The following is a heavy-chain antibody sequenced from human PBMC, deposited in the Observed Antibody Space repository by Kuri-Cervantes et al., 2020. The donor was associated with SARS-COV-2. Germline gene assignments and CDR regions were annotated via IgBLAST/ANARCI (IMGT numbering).Heavy chain of an antibody. CDR2: INHSGST. J-gene: IGHJ6*02. Sequence: GPLRLSCTVSDGSISSYYWSWIRQPPGKGLEWIGEINHSGSTNYNPSLKSRVTISVDTSKNQFSLKLSSVTAADTAVYYCASVPNGYYYYGMDVWGQGTTVTVSS. D-gene: IGHD1-1*01. CDR3: ASVPNGYYYYGMDV. V-gene: IGHV4-34*01. CDR1: DGSISSYY.